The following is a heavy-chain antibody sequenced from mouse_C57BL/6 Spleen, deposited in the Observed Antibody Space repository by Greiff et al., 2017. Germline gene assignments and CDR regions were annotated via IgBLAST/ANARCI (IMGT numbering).Heavy chain of an antibody. Sequence: QVQLKESGAELARPGASVKLSCKASGYTFTSYGISWVKQRPGQGLEWIGEIYPRSGNTYYNEKFKGKATLTADKSSSTAYMELRSLTSEDSAVYFCARRGGDGSSYWYFDVWGTGTTVTVSA. CDR3: ARRGGDGSSYWYFDV. CDR1: GYTFTSYG. D-gene: IGHD1-1*01. CDR2: IYPRSGNT. J-gene: IGHJ1*03. V-gene: IGHV1-81*01.